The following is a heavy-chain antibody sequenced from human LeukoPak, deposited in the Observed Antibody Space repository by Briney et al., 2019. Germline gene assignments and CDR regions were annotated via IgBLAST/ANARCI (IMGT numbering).Heavy chain of an antibody. Sequence: GGSLRLSCAASGFTFSTYSMNWVRQAPGKGLEWVGRIRSRADGGTAEYATAVEGRFTISRDDSTNTLYLHMSNVKTEDTAVYYCAKHIYGVVSIQQWGQGTLVTVSS. D-gene: IGHD3-3*01. CDR1: GFTFSTYS. CDR3: AKHIYGVVSIQQ. J-gene: IGHJ1*01. V-gene: IGHV3-15*01. CDR2: IRSRADGGTA.